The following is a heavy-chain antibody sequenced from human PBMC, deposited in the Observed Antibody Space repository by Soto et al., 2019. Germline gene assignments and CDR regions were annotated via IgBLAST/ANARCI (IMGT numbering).Heavy chain of an antibody. Sequence: PSETLSLTCAVSGGSISSSNWWSWVRQPPGKGLEWIGEIYHSGSTNYNPSLKSRVTISVDKSKNQFSLKLSSVTAADTAVYYCAMTDCSSTSCYVDYWGQVTLVTSPQ. J-gene: IGHJ4*02. CDR1: GGSISSSNW. D-gene: IGHD2-2*01. CDR3: AMTDCSSTSCYVDY. CDR2: IYHSGST. V-gene: IGHV4-4*02.